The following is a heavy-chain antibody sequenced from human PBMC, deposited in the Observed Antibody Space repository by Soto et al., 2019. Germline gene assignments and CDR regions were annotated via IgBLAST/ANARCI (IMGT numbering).Heavy chain of an antibody. Sequence: ASVKVSCKASGYIFTAYSMHWVRQAPGQGLEWMGVVNPSGGSANYAQKFQGRITMTRDTSTSTVYMDLSSLTSEDTAVYYCAREENCSDGICYSEYFQRWGQGTLVTVSS. D-gene: IGHD2-15*01. CDR2: VNPSGGSA. CDR1: GYIFTAYS. J-gene: IGHJ1*01. CDR3: AREENCSDGICYSEYFQR. V-gene: IGHV1-46*01.